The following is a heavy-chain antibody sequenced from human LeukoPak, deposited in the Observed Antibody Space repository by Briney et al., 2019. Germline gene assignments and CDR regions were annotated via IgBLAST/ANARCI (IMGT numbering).Heavy chain of an antibody. CDR1: GFTFDDYA. CDR3: AKDIYIVATMAYFDY. J-gene: IGHJ4*02. Sequence: GGSLRLSCAASGFTFDDYAMHRVRQAPGKGLEWVSGISWNSGSIGYADSVKGRFTISRDNAKNSLYLQMNSLRAEDTALYYCAKDIYIVATMAYFDYWGQGTLVTVSS. V-gene: IGHV3-9*01. CDR2: ISWNSGSI. D-gene: IGHD5-12*01.